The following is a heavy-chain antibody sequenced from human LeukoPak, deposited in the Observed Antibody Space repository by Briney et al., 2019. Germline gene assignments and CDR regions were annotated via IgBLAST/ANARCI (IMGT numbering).Heavy chain of an antibody. D-gene: IGHD6-19*01. CDR3: AKDRGPVGWYFDY. V-gene: IGHV3-74*01. CDR2: INSDGSSR. Sequence: GGSLRLSCAASGFTFSNYWVHWVRQGPGEGLVWVSRINSDGSSRNYADSVKGRFTISRDNSKNTLYLQMNSLRAEDTAVYYCAKDRGPVGWYFDYWGQGTLVTVSS. J-gene: IGHJ4*02. CDR1: GFTFSNYW.